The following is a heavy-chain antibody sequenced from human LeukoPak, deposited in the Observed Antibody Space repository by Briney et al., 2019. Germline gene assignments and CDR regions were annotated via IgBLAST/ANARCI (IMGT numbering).Heavy chain of an antibody. CDR2: INPNSGGT. J-gene: IGHJ4*02. CDR1: GYTFTGYY. V-gene: IGHV1-2*02. Sequence: ASVKVSCKASGYTFTGYYIHWVRQAPGQGLEWMGWINPNSGGTNYAQKFQGRVTMTRDTSISTAYMELSRLRSDDAAVYYCARSIVVVPAAIFDYWGQGTLVTVSS. CDR3: ARSIVVVPAAIFDY. D-gene: IGHD2-2*01.